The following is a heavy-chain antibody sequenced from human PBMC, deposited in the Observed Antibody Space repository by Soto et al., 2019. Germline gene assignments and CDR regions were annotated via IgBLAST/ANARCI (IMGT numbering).Heavy chain of an antibody. Sequence: SETLSLTCTVSGGSISSSSYYWGWIRQPPGKGLEWIGSIYYSGSTYYNPSLKSRVTISVDTSKNQFSLKLSSVTAADTAVYYCARPLQLLQYGMDVGGQGTTVTVSS. D-gene: IGHD2-15*01. CDR1: GGSISSSSYY. J-gene: IGHJ6*02. V-gene: IGHV4-39*01. CDR3: ARPLQLLQYGMDV. CDR2: IYYSGST.